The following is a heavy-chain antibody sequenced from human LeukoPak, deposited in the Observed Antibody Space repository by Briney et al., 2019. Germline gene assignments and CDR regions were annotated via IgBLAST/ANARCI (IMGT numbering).Heavy chain of an antibody. D-gene: IGHD3-3*01. CDR2: AYYSGTT. CDR3: ARQDTITTPGVDY. V-gene: IGHV4-39*01. J-gene: IGHJ4*02. Sequence: SETLSLTCAVSGGSISGSSYYWGWLRQPPGKGLEWIANAYYSGTTYYNPSLKSRVTISVDTSKNQFSLKLSSVTAADTAVYYCARQDTITTPGVDYWGQGTPVTVSS. CDR1: GGSISGSSYY.